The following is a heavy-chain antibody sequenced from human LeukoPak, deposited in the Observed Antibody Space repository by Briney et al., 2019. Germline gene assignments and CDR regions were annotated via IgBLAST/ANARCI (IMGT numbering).Heavy chain of an antibody. D-gene: IGHD4-17*01. V-gene: IGHV3-7*01. CDR3: ARDDTVTTRVGFID. J-gene: IGHJ4*02. CDR2: IKQDGSEK. CDR1: GFTFSSYW. Sequence: GGSLRLSCAASGFTFSSYWMSWVRQAPGKGLEWVANIKQDGSEKYYVDSVKGRFTISRDNAKNSLYLQMTSLRAEDTAVYYCARDDTVTTRVGFIDWGQGTLVTVSS.